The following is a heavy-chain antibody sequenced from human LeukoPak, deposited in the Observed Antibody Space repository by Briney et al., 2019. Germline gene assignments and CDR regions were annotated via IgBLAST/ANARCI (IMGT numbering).Heavy chain of an antibody. D-gene: IGHD2-21*02. CDR3: AREGYCGGDCYSVY. Sequence: GGSLRLSCAASGFTFSSYAMHWVRQAPGKGLEWVAVISYDGSNKYYADSVKGRFTISRDNSKNTLYLQMNSLRAEDTAVYYCAREGYCGGDCYSVYWGQGTLVTVSS. V-gene: IGHV3-30-3*01. CDR1: GFTFSSYA. J-gene: IGHJ4*02. CDR2: ISYDGSNK.